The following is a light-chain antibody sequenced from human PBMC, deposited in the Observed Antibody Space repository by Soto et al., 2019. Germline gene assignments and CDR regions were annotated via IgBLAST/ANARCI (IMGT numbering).Light chain of an antibody. CDR3: QQLNSYVFA. Sequence: DIQLTQSPSFLSASVGDRVTITYRASQDVSRYLAWYQQKPGKAPNLLIYAASTLRCGVPSRFRGSGSETEFTLTISSLQPEDFATYYCQQLNSYVFAFGPGTKVDIK. CDR2: AAS. CDR1: QDVSRY. J-gene: IGKJ3*01. V-gene: IGKV1-9*01.